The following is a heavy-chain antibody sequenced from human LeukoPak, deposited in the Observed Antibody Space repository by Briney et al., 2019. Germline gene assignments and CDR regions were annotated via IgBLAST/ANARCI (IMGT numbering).Heavy chain of an antibody. CDR3: ANEIRPNDY. CDR1: GFTFSTHA. Sequence: PGRSLRLSCAASGFTFSTHAMTWVRQAPGKGLEWVSAISISGTKTYYADSVKGRFTISRDNSKNTLYLQMYSLRAEDTAVYYCANEIRPNDYWGQGTLVTVSS. V-gene: IGHV3-23*01. J-gene: IGHJ4*02. D-gene: IGHD4-17*01. CDR2: ISISGTKT.